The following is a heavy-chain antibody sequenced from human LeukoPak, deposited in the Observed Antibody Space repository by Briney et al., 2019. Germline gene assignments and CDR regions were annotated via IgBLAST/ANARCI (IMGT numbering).Heavy chain of an antibody. CDR1: GFTFSGSA. CDR3: ASSKGGAPAN. CDR2: VRAKTYNYAT. V-gene: IGHV3-73*01. J-gene: IGHJ4*02. Sequence: GGSLRLSCAASGFTFSGSAMYWVRQASGKGLEWVGHVRAKTYNYATAYAASVEGRFTISRDDSKSTTYLQMNSLKTEDTAMYYCASSKGGAPANWGQGTTVTVSS. D-gene: IGHD2-8*01.